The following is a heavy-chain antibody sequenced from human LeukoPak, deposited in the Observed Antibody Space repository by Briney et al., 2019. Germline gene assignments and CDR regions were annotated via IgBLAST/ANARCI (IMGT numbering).Heavy chain of an antibody. CDR3: ARSRSGYSYDHAAFEI. D-gene: IGHD5-18*01. CDR1: GGSISTYY. Sequence: SETLSLTCTVSGGSISTYYWSWNRQPPGKGLEWIAYIDYRGSTTYNPSLRSRVTISVDTSRNQFSLKLSSVTAADTAVYYCARSRSGYSYDHAAFEIWGQGTVVTVSS. V-gene: IGHV4-59*01. J-gene: IGHJ3*02. CDR2: IDYRGST.